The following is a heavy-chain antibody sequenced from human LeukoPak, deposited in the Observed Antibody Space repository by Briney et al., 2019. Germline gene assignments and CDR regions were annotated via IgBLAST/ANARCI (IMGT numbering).Heavy chain of an antibody. J-gene: IGHJ4*02. Sequence: GGSLRLSCAASGFTFSSFWMTWVRQAPGKGLEWVANINPHGSEKYYADSVKGRFTISRDNARNSLYLQMDSLKTEDTAVYYCTGNYYGSGSYADFDYWGQGTLVTVSS. CDR1: GFTFSSFW. V-gene: IGHV3-7*03. D-gene: IGHD3-10*01. CDR3: TGNYYGSGSYADFDY. CDR2: INPHGSEK.